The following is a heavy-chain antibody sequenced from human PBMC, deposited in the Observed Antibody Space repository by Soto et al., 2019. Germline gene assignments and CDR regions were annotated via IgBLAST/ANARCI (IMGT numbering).Heavy chain of an antibody. CDR3: VRIRYQVPSSVLWLDP. V-gene: IGHV4-34*01. J-gene: IGHJ5*02. CDR1: GGFLSESY. CDR2: INHVGGT. Sequence: SETLSLTCAVYGGFLSESYWTWIRQPPGKGLEWIGEINHVGGTNYNPSLKSRVTMSVDTSQNQFSLRLISVTAADTAMYFCVRIRYQVPSSVLWLDPWGQGTPVRVYS. D-gene: IGHD4-17*01.